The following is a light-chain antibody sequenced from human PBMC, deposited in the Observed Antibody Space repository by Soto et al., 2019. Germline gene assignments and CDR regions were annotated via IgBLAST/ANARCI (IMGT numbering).Light chain of an antibody. CDR3: QQRDNGLT. J-gene: IGKJ4*01. V-gene: IGKV3-11*01. CDR1: QSVDSY. CDR2: DAS. Sequence: EIVLTQSPATLSLSPGERATLSCRASQSVDSYLAWYQQKPGQAPRLLIFDASNRATGIPARFSGSGSGTDFTLTISRLEPEDFAVYYCQQRDNGLTFGGGTKVEMK.